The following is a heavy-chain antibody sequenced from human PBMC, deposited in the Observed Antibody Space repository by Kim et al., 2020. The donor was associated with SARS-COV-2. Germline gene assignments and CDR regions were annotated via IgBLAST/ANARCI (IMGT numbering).Heavy chain of an antibody. CDR2: IKSKTDGGTT. CDR1: GFTFSNAW. CDR3: TTRVLGYCSGGSCYILEY. Sequence: GGSLRLSCAASGFTFSNAWMNWVRQAPGKGLEWVGRIKSKTDGGTTDYAAPVKGRFTISRDDSKNTLYLQMNSLKTEDTAVYYCTTRVLGYCSGGSCYILEYWGQGTLVTVSS. D-gene: IGHD2-15*01. J-gene: IGHJ4*02. V-gene: IGHV3-15*01.